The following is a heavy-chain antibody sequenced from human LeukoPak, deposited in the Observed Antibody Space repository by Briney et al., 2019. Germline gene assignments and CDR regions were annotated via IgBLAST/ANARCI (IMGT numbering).Heavy chain of an antibody. CDR2: IIPILGIA. CDR1: GGTFSSYA. J-gene: IGHJ5*02. CDR3: ARDRCSSTSCYFMGWFDP. V-gene: IGHV1-69*04. Sequence: ASVKVSCKASGGTFSSYAISWVRQAPGQGLEWMGRIIPILGIANYAQKFQGRVTITADKSTSTAYMELSSLRSEDTAVYYCARDRCSSTSCYFMGWFDPWGQGTLVTVSS. D-gene: IGHD2-2*01.